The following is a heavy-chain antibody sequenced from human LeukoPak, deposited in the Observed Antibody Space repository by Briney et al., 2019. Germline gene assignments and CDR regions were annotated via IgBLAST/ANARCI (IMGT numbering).Heavy chain of an antibody. Sequence: SETPSLTCAVYGGSFSGYYWSWIRQPPGKGLEWIGEINHSGSTNYNPSPKSRVTISVDTSKNQFSLKLSSVTAADTAVYYCARLREDSYDYYGMDVWGQGTTVTVSS. CDR3: ARLREDSYDYYGMDV. V-gene: IGHV4-34*01. CDR2: INHSGST. CDR1: GGSFSGYY. J-gene: IGHJ6*02. D-gene: IGHD2-15*01.